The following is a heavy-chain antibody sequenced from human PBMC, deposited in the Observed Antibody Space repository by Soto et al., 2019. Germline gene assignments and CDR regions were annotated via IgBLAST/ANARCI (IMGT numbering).Heavy chain of an antibody. CDR1: GYSFTNYG. Sequence: QDQLVQSGVEVKKPGASVKVSCTASGYSFTNYGITWVRQAPGQGFEWMGWISAYNGNTNYAQKFQGRVTMTTDASTSTAYLELRSQKSDDTAVYYCARDRGVAPPVAGNTHYYYHMDVWGKGTTVTVPS. D-gene: IGHD6-19*01. CDR2: ISAYNGNT. J-gene: IGHJ6*03. CDR3: ARDRGVAPPVAGNTHYYYHMDV. V-gene: IGHV1-18*01.